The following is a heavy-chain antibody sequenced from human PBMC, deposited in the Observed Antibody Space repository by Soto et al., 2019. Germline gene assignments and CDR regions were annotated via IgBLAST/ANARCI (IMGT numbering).Heavy chain of an antibody. V-gene: IGHV3-30*03. CDR3: ARQEGDNYYFDY. CDR1: GFSFSGYG. J-gene: IGHJ4*02. D-gene: IGHD1-1*01. CDR2: ISYDGTNR. Sequence: QVQLVASGGGVVQPERSLRLSCAASGFSFSGYGMHWVRQAPGKGLEWVAVISYDGTNRFYVDSVKGRFTISRDNSMNTVYLQMNSLRAEDTAVYYCARQEGDNYYFDYWGQGTLVTVSS.